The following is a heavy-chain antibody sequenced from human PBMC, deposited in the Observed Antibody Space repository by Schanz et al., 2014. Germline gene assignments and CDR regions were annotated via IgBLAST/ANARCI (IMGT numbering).Heavy chain of an antibody. CDR3: ARDDRAYYYGMDV. CDR2: INPSGGGA. V-gene: IGHV1-46*02. Sequence: QILLVQPGPEVKKPGASVTVSCKASGYDFHIYAYSWVRQAPGQGLEWMGIINPSGGGASYALRFQDRVTVTRDTSRSTVYMELSRVTYEDTAVDYCARDDRAYYYGMDVWGQGTTVTVS. D-gene: IGHD3-22*01. CDR1: GYDFHIYA. J-gene: IGHJ6*02.